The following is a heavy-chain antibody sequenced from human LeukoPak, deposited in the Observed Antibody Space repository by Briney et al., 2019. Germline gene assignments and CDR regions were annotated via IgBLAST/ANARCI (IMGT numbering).Heavy chain of an antibody. CDR3: AKIRSGSFHVIYFDY. V-gene: IGHV3-30*04. J-gene: IGHJ4*02. CDR1: GFTFSSYA. D-gene: IGHD1-26*01. CDR2: ISFDGSDK. Sequence: GGSLRLSCAASGFTFSSYAMHWVRQAPGKGLEWVAVISFDGSDKYYADSVKGRFTNSRDNSKNTLFLQMNSLRAEDTAVYYCAKIRSGSFHVIYFDYWGQGTLVTVSS.